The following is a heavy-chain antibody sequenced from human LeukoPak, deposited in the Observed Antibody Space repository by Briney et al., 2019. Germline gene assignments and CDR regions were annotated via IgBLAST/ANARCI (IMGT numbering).Heavy chain of an antibody. CDR1: GFIFSNYA. CDR2: IGGVSESF. Sequence: GGSLRLSCAASGFIFSNYAMTWVRQAPGKGLEWVSIIGGVSESFYYADSVKGRFTVSRDNSKDTLYLQTNSLRDEDTAVYYYARRWLGDPYGMDVWGQGTTVTVSS. D-gene: IGHD3-10*01. V-gene: IGHV3-23*01. CDR3: ARRWLGDPYGMDV. J-gene: IGHJ6*02.